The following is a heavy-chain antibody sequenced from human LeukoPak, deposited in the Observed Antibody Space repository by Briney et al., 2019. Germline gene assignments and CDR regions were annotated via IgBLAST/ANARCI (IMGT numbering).Heavy chain of an antibody. CDR2: INWNGGST. CDR1: GFTFDDYG. Sequence: PGGSLRLSCAASGFTFDDYGMSWVRQAPGKGLEWVSGINWNGGSTGYADSVKGRFTISRDNAKNSLYLQMNNLRAEDTALYHCARVKGYYGSGSPGAYYYGMDVWGQGTTVTVSS. D-gene: IGHD3-10*01. CDR3: ARVKGYYGSGSPGAYYYGMDV. J-gene: IGHJ6*02. V-gene: IGHV3-20*01.